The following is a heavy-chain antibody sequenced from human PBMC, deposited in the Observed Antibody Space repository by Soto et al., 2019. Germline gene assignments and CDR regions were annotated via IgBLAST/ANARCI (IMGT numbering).Heavy chain of an antibody. V-gene: IGHV1-18*01. CDR1: GYGFSNYV. D-gene: IGHD6-13*01. Sequence: QVQLVQSGPEVKKPGASGKVSCKASGYGFSNYVVTWVRQAPGQGLEWVGRVDPDNVHTKYAQRFQGRVTMTTDTATNTAYMELRSLRSDDTAVYYCARGAAAGYSYFYYMDVWGKGTTVTVSS. CDR2: VDPDNVHT. J-gene: IGHJ6*03. CDR3: ARGAAAGYSYFYYMDV.